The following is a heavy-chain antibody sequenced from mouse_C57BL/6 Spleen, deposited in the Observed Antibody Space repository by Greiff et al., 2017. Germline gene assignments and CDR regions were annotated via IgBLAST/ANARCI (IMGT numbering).Heavy chain of an antibody. V-gene: IGHV2-2*01. CDR2: IWSGGST. Sequence: VHLVESGPGLVQPSQSLSITCTVSGFSLTSYGVHWVRQSPGKGLEWLGVIWSGGSTDYNAAFISRLSISKDNSKSQVFFKMNSLQADDTAIYYCARKGNDYDNYYAMDYWGQGTSVTVSS. CDR1: GFSLTSYG. J-gene: IGHJ4*01. D-gene: IGHD2-4*01. CDR3: ARKGNDYDNYYAMDY.